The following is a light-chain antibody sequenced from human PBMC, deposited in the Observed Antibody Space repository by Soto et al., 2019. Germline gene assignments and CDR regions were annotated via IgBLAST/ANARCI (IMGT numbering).Light chain of an antibody. J-gene: IGLJ2*01. V-gene: IGLV2-14*01. CDR1: TSDLGHYNY. CDR2: EVT. CDR3: ASYTNISTLL. Sequence: QSALTQPASVSGSPGQSITISCTGTTSDLGHYNYVSWYQKHPGTAPRLMIYEVTNRPSGVSNRFSGSKSGNTASLTISGLQAEDEADYYCASYTNISTLLFGGGTKLTGL.